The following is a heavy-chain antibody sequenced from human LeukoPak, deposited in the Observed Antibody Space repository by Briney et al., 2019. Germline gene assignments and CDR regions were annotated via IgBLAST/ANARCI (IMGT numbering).Heavy chain of an antibody. CDR2: ISGSGGST. V-gene: IGHV3-23*01. CDR1: EFTFSSYG. Sequence: GGSLRLSCAASEFTFSSYGMHWVXQAPGXGLEWVSAISGSGGSTYYADSVKGRFTISRDSPRSTLYLQMSSLRAEDTAIYYCAKQYQLGLPNWFDPWGQGTLVTVSS. D-gene: IGHD2-2*01. CDR3: AKQYQLGLPNWFDP. J-gene: IGHJ5*02.